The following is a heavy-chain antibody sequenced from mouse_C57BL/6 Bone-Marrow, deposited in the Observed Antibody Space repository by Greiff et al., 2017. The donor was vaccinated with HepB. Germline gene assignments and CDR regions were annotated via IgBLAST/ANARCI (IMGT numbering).Heavy chain of an antibody. Sequence: VQLQQSGAELVRPGASVKLSCTASGFNIKDYYMHWVKQRPEQGLEWIGRIDPEDGDTEYAPKFQGKATMTADTSANTAYLQLSSLTSEDTAVYYCTANYDGKEDRDWGQGTLVTVSA. D-gene: IGHD1-1*01. V-gene: IGHV14-1*01. CDR2: IDPEDGDT. J-gene: IGHJ3*01. CDR3: TANYDGKEDRD. CDR1: GFNIKDYY.